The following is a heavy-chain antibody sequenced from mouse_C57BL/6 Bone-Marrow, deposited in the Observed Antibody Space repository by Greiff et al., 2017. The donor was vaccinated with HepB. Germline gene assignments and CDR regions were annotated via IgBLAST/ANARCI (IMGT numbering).Heavy chain of an antibody. Sequence: QVQLQQSGAELVMPGASVKLSCKASGYTFTSYWMHWVKQRPGQGLEWMGEIDPSDSYTNYNQKFKGKSTFTVDKSSSTAYLQLSSLTSEDSAVYYCARLDRVYFDYWGQGTTITVSA. CDR3: ARLDRVYFDY. CDR2: IDPSDSYT. J-gene: IGHJ2*01. V-gene: IGHV1-69*01. D-gene: IGHD3-2*01. CDR1: GYTFTSYW.